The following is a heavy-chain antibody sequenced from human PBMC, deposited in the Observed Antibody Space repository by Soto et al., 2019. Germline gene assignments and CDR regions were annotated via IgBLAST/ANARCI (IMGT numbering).Heavy chain of an antibody. CDR1: GGSISSSSYY. Sequence: TLSLTCTVSGGSISSSSYYWSWIRQHPGKGLEWIGYIYYSGSTYYNPSLKSRVTISVDTSKNQFSLKLSSVTAADTAVYYCASTYYNASSGPFDYWGQGTLVTVSS. CDR3: ASTYYNASSGPFDY. J-gene: IGHJ4*02. CDR2: IYYSGST. V-gene: IGHV4-31*03. D-gene: IGHD3-22*01.